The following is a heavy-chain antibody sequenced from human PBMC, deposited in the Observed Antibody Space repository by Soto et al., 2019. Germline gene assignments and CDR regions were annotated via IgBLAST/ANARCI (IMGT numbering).Heavy chain of an antibody. V-gene: IGHV4-31*03. CDR3: PSHKRRGTGARGGCFDT. J-gene: IGHJ5*02. CDR2: IYYSGST. CDR1: GGSISSGGYY. Sequence: PSETLSLTCTVSGGSISSGGYYWSWIRQHPGKGLEWIGYIYYSGSTYYNPSLKSRVTTSVDTSKNQFSLKLSSVTAADTAVYSCPSHKRRGTGARGGCFDTWGQGTLVTVSS. D-gene: IGHD1-1*01.